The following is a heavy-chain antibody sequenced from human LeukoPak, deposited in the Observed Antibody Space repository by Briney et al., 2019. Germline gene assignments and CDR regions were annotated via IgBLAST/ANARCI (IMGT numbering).Heavy chain of an antibody. Sequence: SETLSLTCTVSGGSISSGSYYWSWIRQPAGTGLEWIGRIYTSGSTNYNPSLKSRVTISVDTSKNQFSLKLSPVTAADTAVYYCATVLSGRGFHYYFDYWGQGTLVTVSS. CDR3: ATVLSGRGFHYYFDY. CDR2: IYTSGST. J-gene: IGHJ4*02. D-gene: IGHD3-10*01. V-gene: IGHV4-61*02. CDR1: GGSISSGSYY.